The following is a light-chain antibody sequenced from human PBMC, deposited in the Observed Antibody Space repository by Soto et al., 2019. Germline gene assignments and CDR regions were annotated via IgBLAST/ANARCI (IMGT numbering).Light chain of an antibody. V-gene: IGLV2-8*01. CDR3: KSYAGSNTYV. Sequence: QSVLTQPPSASGSPGQSVTISCTGTKNDIGVYDFVSWYQHHPGKAPRLIIYEVVQRPSGVPDRFSGSKSGNTASLTVSGLQAAAEADYFCKSYAGSNTYVLGSGTKVTVL. CDR2: EVV. CDR1: KNDIGVYDF. J-gene: IGLJ1*01.